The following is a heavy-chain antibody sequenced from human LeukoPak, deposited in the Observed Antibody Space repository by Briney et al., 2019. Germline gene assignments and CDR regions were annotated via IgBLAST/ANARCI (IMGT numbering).Heavy chain of an antibody. CDR1: GYSVSSNSY. CDR3: ARASMSGSSFPIDY. J-gene: IGHJ4*02. CDR2: IHHGGNT. D-gene: IGHD1-26*01. V-gene: IGHV4-38-2*02. Sequence: PSETLSLTCIVSGYSVSSNSYWAWIRQSPGKGLEWIGSIHHGGNTYYNPSLMSRVSMSIDTSKNQFSLKLSSVTAADTAVYYCARASMSGSSFPIDYWGQGTLVTVSS.